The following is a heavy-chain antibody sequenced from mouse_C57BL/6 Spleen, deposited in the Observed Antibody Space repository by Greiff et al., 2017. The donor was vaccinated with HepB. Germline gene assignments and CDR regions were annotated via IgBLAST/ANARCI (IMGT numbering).Heavy chain of an antibody. CDR2: IDPSDSYT. D-gene: IGHD4-1*01. Sequence: QVQLQQPGAELVKPGASVKLSCKASGYTFTSYWMQWVKQRPGQGLEWIGEIDPSDSYTNYNQKFKGKATLPVDTSSSTAYMQLSSLTSEDSAVYYCARRWDEGYYFDYWGQGTTLTVSS. V-gene: IGHV1-50*01. CDR1: GYTFTSYW. J-gene: IGHJ2*01. CDR3: ARRWDEGYYFDY.